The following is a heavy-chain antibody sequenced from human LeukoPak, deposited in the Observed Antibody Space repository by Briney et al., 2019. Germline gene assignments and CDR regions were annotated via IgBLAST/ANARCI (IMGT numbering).Heavy chain of an antibody. D-gene: IGHD3-10*01. CDR3: ARLEKYYYGSGSLYKY. CDR1: GGSISSYY. J-gene: IGHJ4*02. V-gene: IGHV4-59*12. CDR2: IYYSGST. Sequence: SETLSLTCTVSGGSISSYYWSWIRQPPGKGLEWIGYIYYSGSTNYNPSLKSRVTISVDTSKNQFSLKLSSVTAADTAVYYCARLEKYYYGSGSLYKYWGQGTLVTVSS.